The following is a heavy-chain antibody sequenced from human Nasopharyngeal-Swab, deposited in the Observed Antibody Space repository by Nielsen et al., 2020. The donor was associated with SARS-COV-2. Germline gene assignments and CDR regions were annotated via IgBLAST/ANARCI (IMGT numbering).Heavy chain of an antibody. D-gene: IGHD6-13*01. V-gene: IGHV3-15*01. CDR2: IKSKTDDGTT. CDR3: TTGYSSSWYYYGMDV. J-gene: IGHJ6*02. CDR1: GFTFSNAW. Sequence: GGSLRLSCAASGFTFSNAWMSWVRQAPGKGLEWVGRIKSKTDDGTTDYAAPVKGRFTISRDDSKNTLYLQMNSLKTEDTAVYYRTTGYSSSWYYYGMDVWGQGTTVTVSS.